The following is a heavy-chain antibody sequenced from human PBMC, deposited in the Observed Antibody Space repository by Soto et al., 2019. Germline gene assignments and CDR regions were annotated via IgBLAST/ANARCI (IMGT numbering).Heavy chain of an antibody. V-gene: IGHV4-61*01. CDR2: GSYSGTT. J-gene: IGHJ4*02. CDR1: GVSVSSGSFY. D-gene: IGHD4-17*01. Sequence: EPLSLTCTVSGVSVSSGSFYWAWIRQPPGKGLEWIGFGSYSGTTNYKPSLKSRVTISVDTSRSQISLKVSSLTAADTAVYYCARGATVTQYDYWGQGTLVTVSS. CDR3: ARGATVTQYDY.